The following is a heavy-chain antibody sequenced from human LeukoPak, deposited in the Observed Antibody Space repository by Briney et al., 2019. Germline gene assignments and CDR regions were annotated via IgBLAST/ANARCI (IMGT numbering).Heavy chain of an antibody. CDR2: ISSNGGST. CDR3: ASPSPYYDSSGYYYGFLYY. CDR1: GFTFSSYA. Sequence: GGSLRLSCSASGFTFSSYAMHWVRQAPGKGLEYVSAISSNGGSTYYADSVKGRFTISRDNSKNTLYLQMSSLRAEDTAVYYCASPSPYYDSSGYYYGFLYYWGQGTLVTVSS. J-gene: IGHJ4*02. V-gene: IGHV3-64D*06. D-gene: IGHD3-22*01.